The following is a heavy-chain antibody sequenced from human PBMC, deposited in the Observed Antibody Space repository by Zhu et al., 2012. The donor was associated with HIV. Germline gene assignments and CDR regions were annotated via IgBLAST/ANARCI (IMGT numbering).Heavy chain of an antibody. CDR2: IYRSGAT. CDR1: GSSINTANY. CDR3: ARTGDDNHHASFDI. Sequence: QVQVQGSGPGLVKPSETLSLTCDVSGSSINTANYWGWIRQPPGKGLEWIANIYRSGATYYNPSLRSRATISMDRSRNLFFLTLNSVTAADTAIYFCARTGDDNHHASFDIWDQGTLVTVSP. D-gene: IGHD2-21*01. V-gene: IGHV4-38-2*01. J-gene: IGHJ4*01.